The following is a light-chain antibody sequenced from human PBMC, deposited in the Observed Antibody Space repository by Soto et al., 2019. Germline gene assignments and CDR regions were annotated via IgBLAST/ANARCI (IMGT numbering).Light chain of an antibody. Sequence: QSVLTQPPSVSGAPGQRVTISCTGSSSNIGAGYDVHWYQQLPGTAPKLLIYGNSNRPSGVPDRFSGSKSGTSASLAITGLQAEDEADYYCQSSDSSLSGSYVFGTGTK. CDR1: SSNIGAGYD. CDR3: QSSDSSLSGSYV. J-gene: IGLJ1*01. CDR2: GNS. V-gene: IGLV1-40*01.